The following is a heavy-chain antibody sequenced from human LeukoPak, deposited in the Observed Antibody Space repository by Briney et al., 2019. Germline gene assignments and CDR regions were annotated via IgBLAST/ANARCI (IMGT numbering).Heavy chain of an antibody. CDR3: ATDSARGENWFDP. CDR1: GYTLTELS. V-gene: IGHV1-24*01. Sequence: ASVKVPCKVSGYTLTELSMHWVRQAPGKGLEWMGGFDPEDGETIYAQKFQGRVTMTEDTSTDTAYMELSSLRSEDTAVYYCATDSARGENWFDPWGQGTLVTVSS. CDR2: FDPEDGET. D-gene: IGHD3-10*01. J-gene: IGHJ5*02.